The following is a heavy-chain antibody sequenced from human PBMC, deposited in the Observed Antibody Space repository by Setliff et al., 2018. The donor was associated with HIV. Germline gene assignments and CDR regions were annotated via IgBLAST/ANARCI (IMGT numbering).Heavy chain of an antibody. D-gene: IGHD4-17*01. CDR1: GGSISSHC. V-gene: IGHV4-59*11. J-gene: IGHJ4*02. CDR2: IYSTGST. CDR3: AKGAGFYGDYTFDH. Sequence: SETLSLTCTVSGGSISSHCWSWIRQSPGKAFEWIGYIYSTGSTNYNPSLQSRVTISMVASRNQFSLKVTSVTAADTAVYYCAKGAGFYGDYTFDHWGQGRQVTAPQ.